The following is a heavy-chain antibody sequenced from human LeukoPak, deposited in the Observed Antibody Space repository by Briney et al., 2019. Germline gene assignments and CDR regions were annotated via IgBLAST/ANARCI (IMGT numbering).Heavy chain of an antibody. J-gene: IGHJ4*02. CDR2: IYYSGST. CDR1: GRSISSYY. V-gene: IGHV4-59*01. D-gene: IGHD5-24*01. CDR3: ARDLGYNYDY. Sequence: SETLSLTCTVSGRSISSYYWSWIRQPPGKGLEWIGYIYYSGSTNYNPSLKSRVTISVDASKNQFSLKLSSVTAADTAVYYCARDLGYNYDYWGQGTLVTVSS.